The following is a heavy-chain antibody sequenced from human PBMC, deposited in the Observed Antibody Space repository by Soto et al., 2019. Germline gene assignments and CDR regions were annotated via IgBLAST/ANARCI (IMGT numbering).Heavy chain of an antibody. CDR1: GGSFSGYY. CDR3: ARGWGRIFDY. V-gene: IGHV4-34*01. D-gene: IGHD7-27*01. J-gene: IGHJ4*02. Sequence: QVQLQQWGAGLLKPSETLSLTCAVYGGSFSGYYWNWIRQPPGKGLEWMGEINHSGSTNYNPSLKSRSTLSVDTSKTPFSLKLSSVTAADTAVYFCARGWGRIFDYWGQGTLVTVSS. CDR2: INHSGST.